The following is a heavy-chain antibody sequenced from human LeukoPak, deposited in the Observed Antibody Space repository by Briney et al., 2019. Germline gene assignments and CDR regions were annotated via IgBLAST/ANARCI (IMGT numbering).Heavy chain of an antibody. CDR2: INPNSGGT. Sequence: ASVKVSCKASVDTFTGNHMHWVRQAPGQGLEWMGWINPNSGGTNYAQKFQGRVIMTRDTSISTAYMELSRLGSDDTAVYYCARGGSTDSIHSCGGNCYFLDYWGQGTLVTVSS. J-gene: IGHJ4*02. CDR1: VDTFTGNH. CDR3: ARGGSTDSIHSCGGNCYFLDY. V-gene: IGHV1-2*02. D-gene: IGHD2-21*02.